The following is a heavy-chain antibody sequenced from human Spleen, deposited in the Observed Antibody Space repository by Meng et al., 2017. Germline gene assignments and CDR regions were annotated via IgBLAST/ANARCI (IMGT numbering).Heavy chain of an antibody. J-gene: IGHJ4*02. CDR2: IYYSGST. V-gene: IGHV4-39*07. Sequence: ESLKISCTVSGGSISSSSYYWGWIRQPPGKGLEWIGSIYYSGSTYYNPSLKSRVTISVDTSKNQFSLKLSSVTAADTAVYYCARDITVVTPDYWGQGTLVTVSS. CDR1: GGSISSSSYY. D-gene: IGHD4-23*01. CDR3: ARDITVVTPDY.